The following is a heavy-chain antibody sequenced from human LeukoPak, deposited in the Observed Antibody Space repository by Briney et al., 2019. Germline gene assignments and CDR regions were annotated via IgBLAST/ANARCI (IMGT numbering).Heavy chain of an antibody. CDR3: ARREPD. D-gene: IGHD1-26*01. CDR2: IYSGGST. J-gene: IGHJ4*02. Sequence: GGSLRLSCVASGFIVSNNFMSWVRQAPGKGLEWVSVIYSGGSTYYADSVKGRFTISRDNSKNTLYLQMNSLRAEDTAVYYCARREPDWGQGTLVTVSS. V-gene: IGHV3-66*01. CDR1: GFIVSNNF.